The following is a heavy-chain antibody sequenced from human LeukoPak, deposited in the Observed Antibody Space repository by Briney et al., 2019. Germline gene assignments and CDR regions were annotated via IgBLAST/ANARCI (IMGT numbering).Heavy chain of an antibody. J-gene: IGHJ4*02. CDR1: GYTFTNLD. Sequence: ASVNVSCKTSGYTFTNLDINWLRQAPGQGLEWMGWMSPNSGDTGYAQKFQGRVSMTRDTSISTAYMELSSLRSGDTAVYYCASNPPNTGDFYYWGLGSLVTVSS. D-gene: IGHD1-1*01. V-gene: IGHV1-8*01. CDR2: MSPNSGDT. CDR3: ASNPPNTGDFYY.